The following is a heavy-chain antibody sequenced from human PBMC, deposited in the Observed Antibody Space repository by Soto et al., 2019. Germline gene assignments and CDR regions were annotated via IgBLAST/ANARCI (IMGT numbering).Heavy chain of an antibody. CDR2: NYYSGIT. J-gene: IGHJ6*02. CDR3: ARGSSIAGLYYGMDV. D-gene: IGHD6-6*01. V-gene: IGHV4-31*02. Sequence: WTWIRQHPGKGLEWIRYNYYSGITYYNPSLKIRVTISLDTSKNQFSLKLSSVTAADTAVYYCARGSSIAGLYYGMDVWGQGTTVTVSS.